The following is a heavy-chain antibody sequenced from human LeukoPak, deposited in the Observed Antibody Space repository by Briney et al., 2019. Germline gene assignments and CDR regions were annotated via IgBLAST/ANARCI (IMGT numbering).Heavy chain of an antibody. CDR1: GGSISSSSYY. CDR3: ARDQFLAAASGGYYYYYYMDV. J-gene: IGHJ6*03. V-gene: IGHV4-39*02. CDR2: IYYSGST. Sequence: SETLSLTCTVSGGSISSSSYYWGWIRQPPGKGLEWIGSIYYSGSTYYNPSLKSRVTISVDTSKNQFSLKLSSVTAADTAVYYCARDQFLAAASGGYYYYYYMDVWGKGTTVTISS. D-gene: IGHD6-13*01.